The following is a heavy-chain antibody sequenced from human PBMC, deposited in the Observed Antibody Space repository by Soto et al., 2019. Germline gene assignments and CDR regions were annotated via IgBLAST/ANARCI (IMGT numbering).Heavy chain of an antibody. Sequence: QVQLLQWGTGALKPSETLSLTCTVHGGSLGGYYWNWIRQSPGKALEWIGEVSHVDSTNYNPSLKGSATISFDNPKNQFTLTLTSMTAADTAVYYCARAYLTGTTPPYNWFARWGQGTLVTVSS. CDR3: ARAYLTGTTPPYNWFAR. CDR1: GGSLGGYY. V-gene: IGHV4-34*01. J-gene: IGHJ5*02. D-gene: IGHD1-7*01. CDR2: VSHVDST.